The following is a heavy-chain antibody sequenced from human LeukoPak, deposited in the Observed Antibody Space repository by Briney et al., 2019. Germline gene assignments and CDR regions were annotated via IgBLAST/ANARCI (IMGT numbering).Heavy chain of an antibody. CDR2: INPNSGGT. CDR3: ARAYYYDSSGYAEYSQH. Sequence: ASVKVSCKASGYTFTGYYMRWVRQAPGQGLEWMRWINPNSGGTNYAQKFQGRVTMTRDTSISTAYMELSRLRSDDTAVYYCARAYYYDSSGYAEYSQHWGQGTLVTVSS. J-gene: IGHJ1*01. V-gene: IGHV1-2*02. D-gene: IGHD3-22*01. CDR1: GYTFTGYY.